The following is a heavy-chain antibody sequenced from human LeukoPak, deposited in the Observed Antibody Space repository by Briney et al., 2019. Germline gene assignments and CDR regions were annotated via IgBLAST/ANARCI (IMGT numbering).Heavy chain of an antibody. Sequence: GGSLRLSCAASGNYWMHWVRQAPGKGLVWVPHINSDGSWTSYADSVKGRFTISKDNAKNTVYLQMNNLRAEDTAVYYCVSFYETYWGRGTLVTVSS. CDR3: VSFYETY. V-gene: IGHV3-74*01. CDR1: GNYW. D-gene: IGHD2-2*01. J-gene: IGHJ4*02. CDR2: INSDGSWT.